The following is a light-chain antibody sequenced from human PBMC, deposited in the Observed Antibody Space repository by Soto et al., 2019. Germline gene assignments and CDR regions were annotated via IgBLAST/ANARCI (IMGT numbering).Light chain of an antibody. J-gene: IGKJ3*01. CDR2: DAA. Sequence: DIQMTQSPYSLSAAVGDRVTIACRASQNINTYLNWYQQKPGKAPKLLIFDAASLQSGVPSRFSGGGSRTDFTLTITSLQPDDFATYYCQQTSSAPFTFGPGTKVDI. CDR3: QQTSSAPFT. V-gene: IGKV1-39*01. CDR1: QNINTY.